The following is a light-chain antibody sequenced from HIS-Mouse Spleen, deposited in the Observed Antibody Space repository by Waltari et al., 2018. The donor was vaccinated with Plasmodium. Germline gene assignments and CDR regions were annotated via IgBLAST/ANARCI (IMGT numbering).Light chain of an antibody. CDR2: DAS. Sequence: DIVLTQSPATLSLSPGERATLSCRASQSVSSYLAWYQQKPGQAPRRLIYDASNRATGIPARSSGSGSGTDCTLTISRLEPEDFAVYYCQQRSNWPPLTFGGGTKVEIK. CDR1: QSVSSY. V-gene: IGKV3-11*01. J-gene: IGKJ4*01. CDR3: QQRSNWPPLT.